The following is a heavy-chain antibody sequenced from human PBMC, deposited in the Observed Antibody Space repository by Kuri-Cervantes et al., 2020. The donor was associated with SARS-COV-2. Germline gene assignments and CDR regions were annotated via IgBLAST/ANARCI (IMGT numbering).Heavy chain of an antibody. D-gene: IGHD6-19*01. J-gene: IGHJ5*02. CDR3: ARGGEQWLVLGNWFYP. CDR1: GYTFTGFY. CDR2: INPDSGDT. V-gene: IGHV1-2*02. Sequence: ASVKVSCKASGYTFTGFYMHWVRQAPGQGFEWMGWINPDSGDTDYAQKFQGRVTMTRDTSISTAYMELSRLRSDDTAVYYCARGGEQWLVLGNWFYPWGQGTLVTVSS.